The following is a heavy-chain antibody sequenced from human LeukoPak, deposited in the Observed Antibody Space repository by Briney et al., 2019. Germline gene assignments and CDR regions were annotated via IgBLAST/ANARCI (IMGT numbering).Heavy chain of an antibody. CDR2: IGGGGPTT. CDR3: ARGFLGGTDQYFDS. Sequence: GGSLRLSCAASGFTFSTYAMNWVRQAPAKGLEWVSTIGGGGPTTDYADSVKDRFTISGDNSKNSLYLQMNSLRAEDTAVYFCARGFLGGTDQYFDSWGQGTLVTVSS. V-gene: IGHV3-23*01. D-gene: IGHD6-19*01. J-gene: IGHJ4*02. CDR1: GFTFSTYA.